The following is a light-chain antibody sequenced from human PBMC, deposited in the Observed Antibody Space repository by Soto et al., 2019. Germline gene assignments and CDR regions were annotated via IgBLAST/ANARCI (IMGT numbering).Light chain of an antibody. CDR3: LEHNDDPPS. J-gene: IGKJ1*01. V-gene: IGKV1-17*01. CDR1: QDIRNE. Sequence: DIQMTQSPSSLSASVGDRVTITCRASQDIRNELGWLQQKPGKAPKRRIYIASSLQSAVPSRFSGSGPGTEFTLTISSLQPEDYATYYQLEHNDDPPSFGQGTKVEI. CDR2: IAS.